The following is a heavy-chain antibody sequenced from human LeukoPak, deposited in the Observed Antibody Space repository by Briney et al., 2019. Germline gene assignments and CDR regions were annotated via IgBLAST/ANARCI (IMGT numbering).Heavy chain of an antibody. J-gene: IGHJ4*02. CDR1: GFTFSSYW. V-gene: IGHV3-23*01. Sequence: PGGSLRLSCEASGFTFSSYWMSWVRQAPGKGLEWVSGISGSGDNTYYADSVKGRFTISRDNSKNTLYVQVNSLGTEDTAAYYCAKGSYYDSSGSFYFDYWGQGTLVTVSS. CDR3: AKGSYYDSSGSFYFDY. CDR2: ISGSGDNT. D-gene: IGHD3-22*01.